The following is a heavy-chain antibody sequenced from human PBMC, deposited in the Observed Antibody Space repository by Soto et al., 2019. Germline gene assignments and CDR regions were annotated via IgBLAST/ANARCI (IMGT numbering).Heavy chain of an antibody. CDR2: IHYSGST. D-gene: IGHD3-10*01. J-gene: IGHJ5*02. CDR3: ARWTSGGYNWFDP. Sequence: QVQLQESGPGLVKPSETLFLTCTVSGDSISSYYWSWIRQPPGKGLEWIGCIHYSGSTNYNPSLKSRVTISVDTSKNQFSLKLSSVTAADTGVYYCARWTSGGYNWFDPWGQGTLVTVSS. CDR1: GDSISSYY. V-gene: IGHV4-59*01.